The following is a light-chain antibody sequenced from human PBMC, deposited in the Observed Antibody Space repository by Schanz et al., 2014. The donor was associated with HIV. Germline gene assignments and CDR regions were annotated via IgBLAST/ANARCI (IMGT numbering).Light chain of an antibody. CDR2: DVS. CDR3: GSYKSASFPWV. V-gene: IGLV2-14*03. CDR1: GSDIGGHNF. J-gene: IGLJ3*02. Sequence: QSALTQPASVSASPGQSITISCTGTGSDIGGHNFVSWSQQCPGKAPKLVIFDVSNRPSGVSSRFSGSKSGNTASLTISGLQAEDEADYYCGSYKSASFPWVFGGGTKLTVL.